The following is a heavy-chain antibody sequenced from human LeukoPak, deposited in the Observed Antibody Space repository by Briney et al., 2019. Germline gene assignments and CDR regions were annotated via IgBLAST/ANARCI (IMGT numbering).Heavy chain of an antibody. CDR1: GYTFTSYD. Sequence: ASVKVSCKASGYTFTSYDINWVRQATGQGLEWMGWMNPNSGNTGYAQKFQGRGTITRNTSISTAYMELSSLRSEDTAVYYCARGRYYYDSSGYYVIDYWGQGTLVTVSS. J-gene: IGHJ4*02. V-gene: IGHV1-8*03. CDR2: MNPNSGNT. D-gene: IGHD3-22*01. CDR3: ARGRYYYDSSGYYVIDY.